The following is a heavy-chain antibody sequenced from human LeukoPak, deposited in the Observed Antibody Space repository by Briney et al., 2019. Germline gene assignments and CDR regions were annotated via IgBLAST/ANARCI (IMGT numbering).Heavy chain of an antibody. V-gene: IGHV2-70*11. CDR1: GFSLSTSGMC. D-gene: IGHD5-18*01. CDR2: VDWDDDK. J-gene: IGHJ4*02. CDR3: ARAHTAAATDYFDY. Sequence: SGPTLVNPTQTLTLTCTFSGFSLSTSGMCVSWIRQPPGKALEWLARVDWDDDKSYSTSLRTRLTISKDTSKNQVVLTMTNMDPVDTATYFCARAHTAAATDYFDYWGQGTLVTVSS.